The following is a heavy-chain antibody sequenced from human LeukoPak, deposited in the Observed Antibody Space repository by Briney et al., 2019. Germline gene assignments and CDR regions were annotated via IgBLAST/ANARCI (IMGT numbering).Heavy chain of an antibody. Sequence: GGSLRLSCAASGFTFSSYWMHWVRQAPGKVLVWVSRINSDGSSTSYADSVKGRFTISRDNAKNTLYLQMNSLRAEDTAVYYCARAKWELPYDAFDIWGQGTMVTVSS. CDR2: INSDGSST. D-gene: IGHD1-26*01. J-gene: IGHJ3*02. CDR1: GFTFSSYW. V-gene: IGHV3-74*01. CDR3: ARAKWELPYDAFDI.